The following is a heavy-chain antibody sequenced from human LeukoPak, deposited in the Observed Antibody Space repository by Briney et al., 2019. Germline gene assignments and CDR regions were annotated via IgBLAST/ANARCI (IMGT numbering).Heavy chain of an antibody. D-gene: IGHD1-26*01. CDR3: AKDVGKWESLHFFDY. J-gene: IGHJ4*02. V-gene: IGHV3-23*01. Sequence: GGSLRLSCAASGFTFSTYAMSWVRQAPGKGLEWVSGISGSGASTYYADSVTGRFTISRDNSRNTLYLQMNSLRGDDTAVYYCAKDVGKWESLHFFDYWGQGTLVTVSS. CDR2: ISGSGAST. CDR1: GFTFSTYA.